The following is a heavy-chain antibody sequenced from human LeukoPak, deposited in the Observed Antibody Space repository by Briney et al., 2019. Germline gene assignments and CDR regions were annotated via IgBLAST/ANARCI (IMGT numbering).Heavy chain of an antibody. J-gene: IGHJ4*02. V-gene: IGHV3-23*01. D-gene: IGHD3-9*01. Sequence: PGGSLRLSCAASGVTFSSYGMSWVRQAPGKGLEWVSAISGSGGSTYYADSVKGRFTISRDNSKNTLYLQMNSLRAEDTAVYYCAKDRYFDRLLYPDYWGQGTLVTVSS. CDR3: AKDRYFDRLLYPDY. CDR1: GVTFSSYG. CDR2: ISGSGGST.